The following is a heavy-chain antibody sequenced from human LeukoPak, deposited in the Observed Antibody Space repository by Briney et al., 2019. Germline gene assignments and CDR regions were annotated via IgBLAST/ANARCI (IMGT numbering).Heavy chain of an antibody. V-gene: IGHV4-39*07. Sequence: PSETLSLTCTVSGHSLSGSSYSWGWIRQPPGKGLEWIGRIYTSGSTNYNPSLKSRVTMSVDTSKNQFSLKLSSVTAADTAVYYCARGFYDFGYWDIWGQGTMVTVSS. CDR1: GHSLSGSSYS. CDR2: IYTSGST. D-gene: IGHD3-3*01. CDR3: ARGFYDFGYWDI. J-gene: IGHJ3*02.